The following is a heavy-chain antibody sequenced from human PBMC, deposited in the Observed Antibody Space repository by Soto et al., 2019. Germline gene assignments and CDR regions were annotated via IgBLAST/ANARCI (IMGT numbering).Heavy chain of an antibody. CDR2: ISGSGGST. Sequence: EVQLLESGGGLVQPGGSLRLSCAVSEFTFSSYAVSWVRQAPGKGLEWVSAISGSGGSTYYADSVKGRFTISRDNSKNTLYLQMNSLRAEDTAVYYCAKDRPYDFWSGHPWGVAFDIWGQGTMVTVSS. CDR3: AKDRPYDFWSGHPWGVAFDI. CDR1: EFTFSSYA. J-gene: IGHJ3*02. D-gene: IGHD3-3*01. V-gene: IGHV3-23*01.